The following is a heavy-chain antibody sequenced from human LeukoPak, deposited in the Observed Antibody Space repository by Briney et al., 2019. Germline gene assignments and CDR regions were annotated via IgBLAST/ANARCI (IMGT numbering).Heavy chain of an antibody. CDR2: VYKNGHF. CDR1: GYSTTNYY. Sequence: SETLSLTCTVSGYSTTNYYCSWFRQSPGKGLEWLAYVYKNGHFDYNPSLRSRLFVSVDRSKTQFSLRLRSVTAADTAVYYCARVGHYYDSSAYYHYLDYWGQGTLVTVSS. D-gene: IGHD3-22*01. J-gene: IGHJ4*02. CDR3: ARVGHYYDSSAYYHYLDY. V-gene: IGHV4-59*01.